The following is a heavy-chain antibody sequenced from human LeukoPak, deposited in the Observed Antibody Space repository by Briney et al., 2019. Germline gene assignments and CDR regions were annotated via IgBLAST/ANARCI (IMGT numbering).Heavy chain of an antibody. V-gene: IGHV5-51*01. CDR1: GYSFTSYW. CDR3: ARVLDSGSYLGLWRRFDP. Sequence: GESLKISCKGSGYSFTSYWIGWVRQMPGKGLELMGIIYPGDSDTRYSPSFQGQVPISADKSISTAYLQWSSLKASDTAMYYCARVLDSGSYLGLWRRFDPWGQGTLVTVSS. D-gene: IGHD1-26*01. J-gene: IGHJ5*02. CDR2: IYPGDSDT.